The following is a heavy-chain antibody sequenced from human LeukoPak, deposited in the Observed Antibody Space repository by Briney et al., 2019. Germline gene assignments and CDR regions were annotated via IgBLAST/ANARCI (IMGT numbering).Heavy chain of an antibody. CDR2: ISYDGSNK. CDR3: AREGVYGSGSYYTFFFDY. V-gene: IGHV3-30*03. D-gene: IGHD3-10*01. Sequence: GGSLRLSCAASGFTFSSYSMDWVRQAPGKGLEWVAVISYDGSNKYYADSVKGRFTISRDNSKNTLYLQMNSLRAEDTAVYYCAREGVYGSGSYYTFFFDYWGQGTLVTVSS. CDR1: GFTFSSYS. J-gene: IGHJ4*02.